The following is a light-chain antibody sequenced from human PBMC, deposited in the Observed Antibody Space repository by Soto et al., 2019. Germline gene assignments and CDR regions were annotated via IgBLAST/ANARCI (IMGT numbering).Light chain of an antibody. J-gene: IGLJ2*01. Sequence: QSALTQPASVSGSPGQSITLSCTRTSSGVENYNLVSWYPHRPGKAPKLIIYEGSQRPSGVSDRFSGSKSGNTASLTISGLRAEDAADYYCSSYAGAVVFGGGTKLTVL. CDR2: EGS. CDR3: SSYAGAVV. CDR1: SSGVENYNL. V-gene: IGLV2-23*01.